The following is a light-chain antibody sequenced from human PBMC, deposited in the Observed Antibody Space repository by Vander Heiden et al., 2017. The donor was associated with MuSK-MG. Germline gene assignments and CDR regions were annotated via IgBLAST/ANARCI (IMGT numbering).Light chain of an antibody. CDR2: DVS. CDR3: RSYPSSSTLEV. CDR1: SSDVGGYNY. J-gene: IGLJ2*01. Sequence: QSALTQPASVSGSPGQSITISCTGTSSDVGGYNYVSWYQQHPGKAPKLVIYDVSNRPSGVSTRFSGSKSGNTASLTISGLQAEDEADYYCRSYPSSSTLEVFGGGTKLTVL. V-gene: IGLV2-14*01.